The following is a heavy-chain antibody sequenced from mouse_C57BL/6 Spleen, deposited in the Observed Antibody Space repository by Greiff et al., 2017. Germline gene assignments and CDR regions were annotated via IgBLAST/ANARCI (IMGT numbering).Heavy chain of an antibody. D-gene: IGHD1-1*01. Sequence: VQLVESGAELVKPGASVKMSCKASGYTFTTYPIEWMKQNHGKSLEWIGNFHPYNDDTKYNEKFKGKATLTVEKSSSTVYLELSRLTSDDSAVYYCARMAYGSSYAMDYWGQGTSVTVSS. V-gene: IGHV1-47*01. CDR3: ARMAYGSSYAMDY. CDR1: GYTFTTYP. J-gene: IGHJ4*01. CDR2: FHPYNDDT.